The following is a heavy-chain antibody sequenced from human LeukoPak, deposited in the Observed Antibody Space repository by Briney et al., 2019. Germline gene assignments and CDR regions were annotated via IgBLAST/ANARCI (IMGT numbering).Heavy chain of an antibody. CDR2: ISAYNGNT. CDR3: AVLGIAAAGAFFDY. CDR1: GYTFTSYG. D-gene: IGHD6-13*01. V-gene: IGHV1-18*01. Sequence: AAVKVCCKASGYTFTSYGISWVRQAPGQGLEWMGWISAYNGNTNYAQKLQGRVTMTTDTSTSTAYMELRSLRSDDTAVYYCAVLGIAAAGAFFDYWGQGTLVTVSS. J-gene: IGHJ4*02.